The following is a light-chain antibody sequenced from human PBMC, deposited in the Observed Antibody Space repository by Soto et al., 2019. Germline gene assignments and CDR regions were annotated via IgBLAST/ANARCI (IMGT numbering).Light chain of an antibody. CDR1: QSISDT. Sequence: EIVMTQSPATLSVSPGGRATLSCRASQSISDTLAWYQQKPGQAPRLLIYGASKRATGFPARFSGSGSGTDFTLTISGLEPEDFAVYYCQQYDSSPPITFGQGTRLEIK. CDR3: QQYDSSPPIT. V-gene: IGKV3-15*01. CDR2: GAS. J-gene: IGKJ5*01.